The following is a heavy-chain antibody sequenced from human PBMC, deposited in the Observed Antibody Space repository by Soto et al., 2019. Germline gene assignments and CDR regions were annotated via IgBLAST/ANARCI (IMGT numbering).Heavy chain of an antibody. CDR1: GCSLSSYD. V-gene: IGHV4-4*07. Sequence: SEILSLTWTVSGCSLSSYDWSWIRPPAGKGLEWIGRIYTSGSTNYNPSLKSRVTMSVDTSKNQFSLRLISVTAADTAMYFCVRIRYQLPSSVLWLDPWGQGITVT. CDR2: IYTSGST. D-gene: IGHD3-16*01. J-gene: IGHJ5*02. CDR3: VRIRYQLPSSVLWLDP.